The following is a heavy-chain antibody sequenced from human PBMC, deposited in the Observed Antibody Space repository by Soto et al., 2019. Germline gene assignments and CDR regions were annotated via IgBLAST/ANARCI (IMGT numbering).Heavy chain of an antibody. V-gene: IGHV5-10-1*01. CDR2: IDPSDSYV. Sequence: GESLKISCKGSGYSFSSYWITWVRQIPGKGLEWVGNIDPSDSYVKSSPSFQGHVTISLDKSINTAYLQWSGLKASDSAMYYCARTNSGYQIDFDFCGQGTLVTVSS. J-gene: IGHJ4*02. CDR3: ARTNSGYQIDFDF. CDR1: GYSFSSYW. D-gene: IGHD5-12*01.